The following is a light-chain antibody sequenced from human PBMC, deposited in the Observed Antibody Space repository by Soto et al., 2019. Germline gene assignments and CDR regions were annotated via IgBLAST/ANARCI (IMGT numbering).Light chain of an antibody. V-gene: IGKV3-20*01. CDR3: QQYGTSPWT. Sequence: ECVLTQSPGTLSMSPGDRVTLPCRASQSVSNNYLAWYQHNPGQAPRLLIYDAFSRAPGIPDRFSASGSGTEFTLTIGRLEPEDFAVYYCQQYGTSPWTFGQGTKVEV. CDR2: DAF. CDR1: QSVSNNY. J-gene: IGKJ1*01.